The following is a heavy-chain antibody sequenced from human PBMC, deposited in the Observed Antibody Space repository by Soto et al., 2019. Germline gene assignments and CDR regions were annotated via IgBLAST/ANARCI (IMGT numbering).Heavy chain of an antibody. Sequence: GGSLRLSCAASGFTFSSYAMSWVRQAPGKGLEWVSAISGSGGSTYYADSVKGRFTISRDNSKNTLYLQMNSLRAEDTAVYYCAKNRMAKGSVNYDYIWGSYRYDAFDIWGQGTMVTVSS. CDR1: GFTFSSYA. V-gene: IGHV3-23*01. D-gene: IGHD3-16*02. J-gene: IGHJ3*02. CDR3: AKNRMAKGSVNYDYIWGSYRYDAFDI. CDR2: ISGSGGST.